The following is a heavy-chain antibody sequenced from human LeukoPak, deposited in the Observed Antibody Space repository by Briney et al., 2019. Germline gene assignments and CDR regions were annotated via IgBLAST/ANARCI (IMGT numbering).Heavy chain of an antibody. CDR3: ARHGIRLDIVMDGMDV. J-gene: IGHJ6*02. Sequence: RGESLKISCKGSGYSFTSYWIGWVRQMPGKGLEWMGIIYPGDSDTRYSPSFQGQVTISADKSISTAYLQWSSLKASDTAMYYCARHGIRLDIVMDGMDVWGQGTTVTVSS. V-gene: IGHV5-51*01. D-gene: IGHD2-15*01. CDR1: GYSFTSYW. CDR2: IYPGDSDT.